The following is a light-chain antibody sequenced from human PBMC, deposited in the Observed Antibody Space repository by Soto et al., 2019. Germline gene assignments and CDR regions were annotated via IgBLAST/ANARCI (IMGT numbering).Light chain of an antibody. CDR2: GAS. Sequence: EVVLTQSPGTLSLSPGERATLSCRASQSVSNSHLAWYQQKPGQAPRLLIYGASNRATGIPDRFSGSGSGTDFTLTISSLQPEDSATYYCQQSDSMPWTFGQGTKVDIK. J-gene: IGKJ1*01. CDR3: QQSDSMPWT. V-gene: IGKV3-20*01. CDR1: QSVSNSH.